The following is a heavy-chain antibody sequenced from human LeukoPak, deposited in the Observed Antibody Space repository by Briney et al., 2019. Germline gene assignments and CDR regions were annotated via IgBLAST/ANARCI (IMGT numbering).Heavy chain of an antibody. Sequence: GGSLRLSCAASGFTFSSYAMHWVRQAPGKGLEWVAVISYDGSNKYYADSVKGRFTISRDNSKNTLYLQMNSLRAEDTAVYYCARDPAIFEVDIKSYYFDYWGQGTLVTVSS. J-gene: IGHJ4*02. D-gene: IGHD3-3*01. CDR2: ISYDGSNK. CDR3: ARDPAIFEVDIKSYYFDY. CDR1: GFTFSSYA. V-gene: IGHV3-30-3*01.